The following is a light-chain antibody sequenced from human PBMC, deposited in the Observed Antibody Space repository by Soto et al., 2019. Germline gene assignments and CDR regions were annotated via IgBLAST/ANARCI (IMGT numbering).Light chain of an antibody. J-gene: IGKJ4*01. V-gene: IGKV1-8*01. CDR1: QGISSY. CDR2: AAS. CDR3: HQYYSVPPT. Sequence: AIRMTQSPSSFSASTGDRVTITCRASQGISSYLAWDQHKPGKAPKLLIYAASTLQSGVPSRFSGSGSVTDFTLTISCLQSEDFATYYCHQYYSVPPTFGGGTKVEIK.